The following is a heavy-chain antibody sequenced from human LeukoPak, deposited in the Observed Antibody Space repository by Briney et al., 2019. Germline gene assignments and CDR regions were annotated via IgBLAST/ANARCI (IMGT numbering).Heavy chain of an antibody. CDR3: ARGIRYFDWLAAFDI. CDR2: IYYSGST. J-gene: IGHJ3*02. CDR1: GGSINSGDYC. Sequence: SETLSLTCTVSGGSINSGDYCWSWIRQHPGKGLEWIGYIYYSGSTYYNPSLKSRVTTSVDTSKNQFSLKLSSVTAADTAVYYRARGIRYFDWLAAFDIWGQGTMVTVSS. D-gene: IGHD3-9*01. V-gene: IGHV4-31*03.